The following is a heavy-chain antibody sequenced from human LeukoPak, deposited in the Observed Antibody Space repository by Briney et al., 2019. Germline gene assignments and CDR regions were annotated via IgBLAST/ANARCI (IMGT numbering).Heavy chain of an antibody. CDR1: GFTFSSYG. V-gene: IGHV3-30*02. CDR3: ANQILDIAVENAFDI. J-gene: IGHJ3*02. CDR2: IRYDGSNK. D-gene: IGHD5-12*01. Sequence: PGGSLRLSCAASGFTFSSYGMHWVRQAPGKGLEWVAFIRYDGSNKYYADSVKGRFTISRDNSKNTLYLQMNSLRAEDTAVYYCANQILDIAVENAFDIWGQGTMVTVSS.